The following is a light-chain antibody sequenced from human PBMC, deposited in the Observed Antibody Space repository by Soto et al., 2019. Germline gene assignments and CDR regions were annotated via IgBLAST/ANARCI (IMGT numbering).Light chain of an antibody. CDR1: QSVSRR. Sequence: EVVLTQSPGTLSLSPGGRATLSCRASQSVSRRLAWYQQRPGQSPRLLIYGASTRATGIPDRFSGSRSGTDFTLTISRLEPEDFAVYFCQLYGSSRWTFGQGTKVDIK. J-gene: IGKJ1*01. V-gene: IGKV3-20*01. CDR3: QLYGSSRWT. CDR2: GAS.